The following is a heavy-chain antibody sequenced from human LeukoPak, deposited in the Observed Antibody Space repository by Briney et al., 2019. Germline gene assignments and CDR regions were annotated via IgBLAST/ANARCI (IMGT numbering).Heavy chain of an antibody. Sequence: GGSLRLSCAASGFTFSSYWMSWVRQAPGKGLEWVAVIWYDGSNKYYADSVKGRFTISRDNSKNTLYLQMNSLRAEDTAVYYCAREGIAAKDYYGMDVWGQGTTVTVSS. CDR2: IWYDGSNK. J-gene: IGHJ6*02. CDR3: AREGIAAKDYYGMDV. D-gene: IGHD6-13*01. CDR1: GFTFSSYW. V-gene: IGHV3-33*08.